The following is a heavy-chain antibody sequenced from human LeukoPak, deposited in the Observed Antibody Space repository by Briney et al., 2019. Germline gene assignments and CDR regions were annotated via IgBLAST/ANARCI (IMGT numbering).Heavy chain of an antibody. CDR3: AHRGYNDGFDY. V-gene: IGHV2-5*01. CDR2: VYWSDDK. CDR1: GFSLSFSGVS. D-gene: IGHD5-18*01. J-gene: IGHJ4*02. Sequence: SGPTLVNPTQTLTLTCTFSGFSLSFSGVSVGWIRQPPGKALEWLALVYWSDDKRYSPSLKSRLTITKDTSKNQVVLTMTNMDPVDTATYYCAHRGYNDGFDYWGQGTLVTVSS.